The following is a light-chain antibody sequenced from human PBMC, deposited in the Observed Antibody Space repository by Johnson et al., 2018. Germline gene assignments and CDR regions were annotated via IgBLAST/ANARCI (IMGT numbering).Light chain of an antibody. CDR1: SSNIGNNY. Sequence: QSVLTQPPSVSAAPGQKVTISCSGSSSNIGNNYVSWYQQLPGTAPKLLIYENNKRPSGIPDRFSGSKSGTSATLGINGLQTGAEADYYCGTWDSSLTAGNGFGTGTKVTVL. CDR3: GTWDSSLTAGNG. J-gene: IGLJ1*01. V-gene: IGLV1-51*02. CDR2: ENN.